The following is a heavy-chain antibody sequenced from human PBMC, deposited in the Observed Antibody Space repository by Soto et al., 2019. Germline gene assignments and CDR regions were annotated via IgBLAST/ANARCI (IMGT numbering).Heavy chain of an antibody. V-gene: IGHV3-73*02. Sequence: EVQLVESGGGLVQPGGSLELSCAASGFTFSASAMHWVRQASGKGLEWVGRIRSNGRTAYAASMQGRFTISRGDSKKTAYLQLNSLKTDDTAVYYCARLDCSGGSCYPYYFEHWGQGALVTVSA. CDR3: ARLDCSGGSCYPYYFEH. CDR2: IRSNGRT. J-gene: IGHJ4*02. D-gene: IGHD2-15*01. CDR1: GFTFSASA.